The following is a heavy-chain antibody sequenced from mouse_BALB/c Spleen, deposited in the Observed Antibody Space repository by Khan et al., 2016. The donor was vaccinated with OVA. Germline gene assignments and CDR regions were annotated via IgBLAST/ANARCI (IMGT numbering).Heavy chain of an antibody. CDR2: VSNGGSYT. CDR3: TRLAYYYDSEGFAY. D-gene: IGHD1-1*01. Sequence: EVQLVESGGDLVKPGGSLKLSCAASGFTFSTYGMSWVRQTPDKRLEWVATVSNGGSYTYYPDSVKGRFTISRDNAKNTLYQQMSSLKSEDTSMFYCTRLAYYYDSEGFAYWGQGTLVTVSA. J-gene: IGHJ3*01. V-gene: IGHV5-6*01. CDR1: GFTFSTYG.